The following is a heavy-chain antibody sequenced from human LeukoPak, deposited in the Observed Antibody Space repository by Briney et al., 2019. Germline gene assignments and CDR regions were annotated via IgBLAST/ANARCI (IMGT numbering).Heavy chain of an antibody. D-gene: IGHD4-17*01. J-gene: IGHJ6*03. CDR2: ISAYNGNT. CDR1: GYTFTSYG. CDR3: ARYGAQRLTHYYYYYMDV. V-gene: IGHV1-18*01. Sequence: VASVKVSCKASGYTFTSYGISWVRQAPGQGLEWMGWISAYNGNTNYAQKLQGKVTMTTDTSTSTAYMELRSLRSDDTAVYYCARYGAQRLTHYYYYYMDVWGKGTTVTISS.